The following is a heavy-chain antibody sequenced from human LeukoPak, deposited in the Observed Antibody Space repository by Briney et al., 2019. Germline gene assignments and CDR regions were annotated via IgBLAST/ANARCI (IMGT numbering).Heavy chain of an antibody. J-gene: IGHJ3*02. CDR2: ISPYNGNT. CDR3: ARSLHDYGDYFDAFDI. V-gene: IGHV1-18*01. Sequence: GASVKVSCKASGYTFTTYGISWVRQAPGQGLEWMGWISPYNGNTKYAQKVQGRVTMTTDTSTSTAYMELSSLRSEDTAVYYCARSLHDYGDYFDAFDIWGQGTMVTVSS. CDR1: GYTFTTYG. D-gene: IGHD4-17*01.